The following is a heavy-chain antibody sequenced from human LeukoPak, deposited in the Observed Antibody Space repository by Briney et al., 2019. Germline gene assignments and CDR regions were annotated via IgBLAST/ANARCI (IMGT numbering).Heavy chain of an antibody. CDR1: GFTFSSFS. CDR3: ARDRDWAFDI. J-gene: IGHJ3*02. Sequence: GGSLRLSCAASGFTFSSFSMNWVRQAPGKGLEWLSYITHTGTTTYYADSVKGRFTISRDNGKNSLDLQMNSLRDEDTAVYYCARDRDWAFDIWGQGTVVTVSS. V-gene: IGHV3-48*02. CDR2: ITHTGTTT. D-gene: IGHD3-9*01.